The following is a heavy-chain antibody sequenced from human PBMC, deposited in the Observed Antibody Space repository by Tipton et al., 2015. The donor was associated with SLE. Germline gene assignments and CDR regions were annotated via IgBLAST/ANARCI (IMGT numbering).Heavy chain of an antibody. CDR1: GFTFSSYS. D-gene: IGHD6-13*01. J-gene: IGHJ5*01. CDR2: ISSSSSFI. V-gene: IGHV3-21*03. Sequence: SLRLSCAASGFTFSSYSMNWLRQAPGKGLEGVSSISSSSSFIYHADSVKGRFTISRDNAKNSLYLQMNSLRAEDTGVYYCTKWGGRYGSTWYNSWGQGTLVTVSS. CDR3: TKWGGRYGSTWYNS.